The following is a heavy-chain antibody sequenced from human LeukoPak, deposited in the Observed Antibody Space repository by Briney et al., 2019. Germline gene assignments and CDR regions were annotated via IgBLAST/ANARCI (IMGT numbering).Heavy chain of an antibody. Sequence: GGSLRLSCAASGFTFSSYAMSWLRQAPGKGLEWVSAISGSGGSTYYADSVKGRFTISRDNSKNTLYLQMNSLRAEDTAVYYCAKATVQWLVRYYFDYWGQGTLVTVSS. V-gene: IGHV3-23*01. CDR3: AKATVQWLVRYYFDY. D-gene: IGHD6-19*01. CDR2: ISGSGGST. CDR1: GFTFSSYA. J-gene: IGHJ4*02.